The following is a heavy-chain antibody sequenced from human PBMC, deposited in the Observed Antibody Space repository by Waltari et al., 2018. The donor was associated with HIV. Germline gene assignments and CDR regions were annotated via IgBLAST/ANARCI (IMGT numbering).Heavy chain of an antibody. D-gene: IGHD3-3*01. CDR2: IIPISGTT. Sequence: QVQLVQSGAEVKKPGSSVKVCCTASGGTFSSYASSWVRQAPGQGLECMVGIIPISGTTNYAQKFQGRVTITADESTSTANMELNSLKSEDTAVYYCARLGRSRFLEWIPFDPWGQGTLVTVSS. J-gene: IGHJ5*02. CDR1: GGTFSSYA. V-gene: IGHV1-69*12. CDR3: ARLGRSRFLEWIPFDP.